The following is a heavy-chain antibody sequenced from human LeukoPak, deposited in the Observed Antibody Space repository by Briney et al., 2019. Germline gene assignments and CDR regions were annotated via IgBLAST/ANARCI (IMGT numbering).Heavy chain of an antibody. CDR1: GGSISSGSYY. D-gene: IGHD6-13*01. J-gene: IGHJ4*02. Sequence: SETLSLTCTVSGGSISSGSYYWSWIRQPAGKGLEWIGRIYTNGSTNYNPSLKSRVTISVDTSKNQFSLKLSSVTAADTAVYYCARDPYSSSWYNSGTYWGQGTLVTVSS. V-gene: IGHV4-61*02. CDR2: IYTNGST. CDR3: ARDPYSSSWYNSGTY.